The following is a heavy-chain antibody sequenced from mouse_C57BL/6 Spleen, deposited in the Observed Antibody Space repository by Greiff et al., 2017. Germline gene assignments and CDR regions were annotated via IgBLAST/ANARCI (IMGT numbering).Heavy chain of an antibody. CDR1: GFNIKDDY. Sequence: VQLQQSGAELVRPGASVKLSCTASGFNIKDDYMHWVKQRPDQGLEWIGWIDPENGDTEYASKFQGKATITADTSANTADRQLSSLTSEDTAVYYCTDYDGYYVDYWGQGTTLTVSS. V-gene: IGHV14-4*01. CDR3: TDYDGYYVDY. CDR2: IDPENGDT. D-gene: IGHD2-3*01. J-gene: IGHJ2*01.